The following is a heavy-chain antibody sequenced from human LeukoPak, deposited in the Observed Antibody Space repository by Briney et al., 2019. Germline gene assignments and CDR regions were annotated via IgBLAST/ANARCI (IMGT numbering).Heavy chain of an antibody. Sequence: KSSETLSLTCAVYGGSFSGYYWSWIRQLPGKGLEWIGEINHSGSTNYNPSLKSRVTISVDTSKNQFSLKLSSVTAADTAVYYCARGPIAAVQAGFDYWGQGTLVTVSS. V-gene: IGHV4-34*01. J-gene: IGHJ4*02. CDR1: GGSFSGYY. CDR3: ARGPIAAVQAGFDY. CDR2: INHSGST. D-gene: IGHD6-6*01.